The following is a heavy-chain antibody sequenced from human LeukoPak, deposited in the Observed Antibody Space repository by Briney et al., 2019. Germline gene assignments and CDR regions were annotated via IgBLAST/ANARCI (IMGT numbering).Heavy chain of an antibody. D-gene: IGHD5-18*01. CDR3: ARQYSYGYNWFDP. Sequence: SETLSLTCAVYGGSFSSYYWSWIRQPPGKGLEWIGYIYYSGSTNYNPSLKSRVTISVDTSKNQFSLKLSSVTAADTAVYYCARQYSYGYNWFDPWGQGTLVTVSS. J-gene: IGHJ5*02. CDR2: IYYSGST. V-gene: IGHV4-59*08. CDR1: GGSFSSYY.